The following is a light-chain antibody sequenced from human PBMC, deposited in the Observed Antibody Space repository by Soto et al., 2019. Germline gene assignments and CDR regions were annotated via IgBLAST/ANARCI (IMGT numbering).Light chain of an antibody. CDR2: EVS. J-gene: IGLJ2*01. Sequence: QSALTQPASVSGSPGQSFTISCTGTSSDIGAYNYVSWYQQHPGKAPKLIIYEVSSRPSGVSDRFSGSKSGNTASLTISGLQAEEEADYYCSSYTSTSTLVLFGGGTKLTVL. CDR1: SSDIGAYNY. V-gene: IGLV2-14*01. CDR3: SSYTSTSTLVL.